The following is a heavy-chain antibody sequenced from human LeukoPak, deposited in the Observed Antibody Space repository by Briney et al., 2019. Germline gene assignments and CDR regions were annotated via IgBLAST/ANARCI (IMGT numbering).Heavy chain of an antibody. CDR3: AKSQLVGATFALDI. V-gene: IGHV3-23*01. J-gene: IGHJ3*02. D-gene: IGHD1-26*01. Sequence: GGSLRLSCAASGFSYSSYDMNWVRQAPGKGLEWVSAIRGSGGSTFYADSVKGRFTISRDNSKNTLNLKMNSLRAEDTAVYYCAKSQLVGATFALDIWGQGTMVTVSS. CDR1: GFSYSSYD. CDR2: IRGSGGST.